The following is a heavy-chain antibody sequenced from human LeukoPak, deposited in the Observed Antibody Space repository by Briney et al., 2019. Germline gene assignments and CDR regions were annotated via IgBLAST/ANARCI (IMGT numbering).Heavy chain of an antibody. CDR3: GTLLSNGPFDY. V-gene: IGHV1-2*02. CDR2: IYPNSGAT. CDR1: GYTFTGYY. Sequence: ASVKVSCKASGYTFTGYYMHWVRQAPGQGLEWMGWIYPNSGATKYAQKFQGRVTMTRDTSISTAYMELSGLRSDDTAVYYCGTLLSNGPFDYWGQGSLVAVSS. J-gene: IGHJ4*02.